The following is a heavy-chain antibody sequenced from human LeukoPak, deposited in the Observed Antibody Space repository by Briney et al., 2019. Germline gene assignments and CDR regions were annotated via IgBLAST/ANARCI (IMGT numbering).Heavy chain of an antibody. CDR1: GFTFSSYS. CDR2: ISSSSSTI. V-gene: IGHV3-48*04. J-gene: IGHJ4*02. Sequence: GGSLRLSCAASGFTFSSYSMNWVRQAPGKGLEWVSYISSSSSTIYYADSVKGRFTISRDNAKNSLYLQMNSLRAEDMALYYCAKENVEMAFDYWGQGTLVTVSS. D-gene: IGHD5-24*01. CDR3: AKENVEMAFDY.